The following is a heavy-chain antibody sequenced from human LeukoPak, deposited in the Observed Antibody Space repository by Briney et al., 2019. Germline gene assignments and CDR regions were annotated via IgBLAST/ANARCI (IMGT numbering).Heavy chain of an antibody. Sequence: GGSLRLSCAASGFTFSSYGMHWVRQAPGKGLEWVAVIWYDGSNKYYADSVKGRFTISRDNSKNTLYLQMNSLRAEGTAVYYCARETPSYYDFWSGYSNDYWGQGTLVTVSS. V-gene: IGHV3-33*01. CDR3: ARETPSYYDFWSGYSNDY. D-gene: IGHD3-3*01. CDR1: GFTFSSYG. J-gene: IGHJ4*02. CDR2: IWYDGSNK.